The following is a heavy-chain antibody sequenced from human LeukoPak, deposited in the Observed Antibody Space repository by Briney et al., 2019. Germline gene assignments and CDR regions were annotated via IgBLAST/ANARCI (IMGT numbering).Heavy chain of an antibody. CDR3: ARDMFGGDWPVDY. V-gene: IGHV1-2*02. CDR2: INPNSGGT. CDR1: GHTFTGYY. J-gene: IGHJ4*02. Sequence: ASVKVSCKASGHTFTGYYMHWVRQAPGQGLEWMGWINPNSGGTNYAQKFQGRVTMTRDTSISTAYMELSRLRSDDTAVYYCARDMFGGDWPVDYWGQGTLVTVSS. D-gene: IGHD2-21*02.